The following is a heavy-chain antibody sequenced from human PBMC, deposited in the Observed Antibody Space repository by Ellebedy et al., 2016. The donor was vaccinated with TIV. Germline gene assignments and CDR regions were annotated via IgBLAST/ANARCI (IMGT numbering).Heavy chain of an antibody. CDR2: IKQDGSEK. J-gene: IGHJ3*02. Sequence: GESLKISCAASGFTFSSYWMSWVRQAPGKGLEWVANIKQDGSEKYYVDSVMGRFTISRDNAKNSLYLQMNSLRAEDTAVYYCANLGGVAAAGTNGIAFDIWGQGTMVTVSS. CDR1: GFTFSSYW. D-gene: IGHD6-13*01. V-gene: IGHV3-7*03. CDR3: ANLGGVAAAGTNGIAFDI.